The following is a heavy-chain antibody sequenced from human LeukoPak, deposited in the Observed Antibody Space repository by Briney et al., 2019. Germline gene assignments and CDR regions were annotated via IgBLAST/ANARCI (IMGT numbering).Heavy chain of an antibody. CDR1: GYTFTSYG. J-gene: IGHJ4*02. CDR3: ARDERDYYGSGLDY. Sequence: ASVKVSCKASGYTFTSYGISWVRQAPRQGLEWMGWISAYNGNTNYAQKLQGRVTMTTDTSTSTAYMELRSLRSDDTAVYYCARDERDYYGSGLDYWGQGTLVTVSS. D-gene: IGHD3-10*01. V-gene: IGHV1-18*01. CDR2: ISAYNGNT.